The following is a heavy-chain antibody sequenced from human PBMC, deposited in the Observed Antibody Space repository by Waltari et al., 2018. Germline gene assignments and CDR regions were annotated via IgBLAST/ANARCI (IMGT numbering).Heavy chain of an antibody. D-gene: IGHD5-12*01. CDR2: IYAGGGGK. CDR3: ARAGLGSPSQWLQLLDS. Sequence: EVQLVESGGGLIQPGASLRLSCAASGFSLKNNYMSWVRQAPGKGLEWVSVIYAGGGGKFYAEYVKGRFTISRDNPENTLYLDLDRLTPEDTAVYYCARAGLGSPSQWLQLLDSWGRGTLVTVSS. V-gene: IGHV3-53*01. J-gene: IGHJ4*02. CDR1: GFSLKNNY.